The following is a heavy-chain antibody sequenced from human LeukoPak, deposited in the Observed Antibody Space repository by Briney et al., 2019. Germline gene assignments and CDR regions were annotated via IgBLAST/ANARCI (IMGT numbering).Heavy chain of an antibody. V-gene: IGHV3-23*01. CDR2: ISGSGDNT. D-gene: IGHD3-22*01. J-gene: IGHJ4*02. CDR3: AKGSYYDSSGSFYFDY. Sequence: PGGYLRLSCAASGFTFSSYAMSWVRQAPGKGLEWVSCISGSGDNTYYADSVKGRFTISRDNSKNTLYVQVNSLGTEDTAAYYCAKGSYYDSSGSFYFDYWGQGTLVTVSS. CDR1: GFTFSSYA.